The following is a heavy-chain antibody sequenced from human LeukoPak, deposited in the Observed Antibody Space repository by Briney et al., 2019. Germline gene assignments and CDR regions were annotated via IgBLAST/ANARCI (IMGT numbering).Heavy chain of an antibody. Sequence: GGSLRLSCAASGFTFSTYWMSCVRHAPGKRLEWVANIKQDGSDKFYVDSGKGRFTISRDNAKNSMYLQMNSLRAEDTAVYYCARVLPVASGDYWGQGTLVTVSS. CDR2: IKQDGSDK. CDR3: ARVLPVASGDY. J-gene: IGHJ4*02. CDR1: GFTFSTYW. V-gene: IGHV3-7*01. D-gene: IGHD2-2*01.